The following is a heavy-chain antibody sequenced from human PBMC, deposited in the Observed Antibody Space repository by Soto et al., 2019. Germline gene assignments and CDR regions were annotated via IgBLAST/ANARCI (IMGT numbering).Heavy chain of an antibody. CDR2: IWYDGSDK. CDR1: RFTFSIHC. Sequence: LXLSWAACRFTFSIHCGHWVRQAPGKGLEWVAVIWYDGSDKYYADSVKGRFTISRDNSKNTLYLQMNSLRAEDTAMYYCARGGGHMFYYFDSWGQGTLVTVSS. D-gene: IGHD5-18*01. V-gene: IGHV3-33*01. J-gene: IGHJ4*02. CDR3: ARGGGHMFYYFDS.